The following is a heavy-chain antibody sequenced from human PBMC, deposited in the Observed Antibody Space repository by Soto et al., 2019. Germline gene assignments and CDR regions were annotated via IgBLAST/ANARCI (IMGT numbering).Heavy chain of an antibody. Sequence: SVKVSCKAAGDTFSSYTISWVRQAPGQGLEWLGRIIPILGIANYAQKFQGRVTITADKSTSTAYMELSSLRSEDTAVYYCARDMEESYYYGSGSYSWFDPWGQGTLVTVSS. D-gene: IGHD3-10*01. CDR1: GDTFSSYT. CDR2: IIPILGIA. V-gene: IGHV1-69*04. CDR3: ARDMEESYYYGSGSYSWFDP. J-gene: IGHJ5*02.